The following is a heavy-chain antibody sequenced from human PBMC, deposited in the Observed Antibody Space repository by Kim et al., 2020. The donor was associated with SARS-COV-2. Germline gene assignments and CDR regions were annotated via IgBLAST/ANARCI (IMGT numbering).Heavy chain of an antibody. J-gene: IGHJ4*02. Sequence: SETLSLTCTVSGGSISSYYWSWIRQPPGKGLEWIGYIYYSGSTNYNPSLKSRVTISVDTSKNQFSLKLSSVTAADTAVYYCARFGRGAPIGNYVHGFDYWGQGTLVTVSS. CDR3: ARFGRGAPIGNYVHGFDY. CDR1: GGSISSYY. D-gene: IGHD1-7*01. V-gene: IGHV4-59*01. CDR2: IYYSGST.